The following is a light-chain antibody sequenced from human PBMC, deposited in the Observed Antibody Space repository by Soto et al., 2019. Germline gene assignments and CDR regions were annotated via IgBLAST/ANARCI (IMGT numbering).Light chain of an antibody. CDR1: NPNIGGGYV. CDR2: GRH. Sequence: KQPPSVSGASGQSVTLLGPGNNPNIGGGYVAHWYKPPPGPTPQLLVYGRHNRPSGVPVRFSGSKAAASSSLAMSGIQAEDEADDYCQSYDSSLSWNYVFGTGTEVTVL. V-gene: IGLV1-40*03. J-gene: IGLJ1*01. CDR3: QSYDSSLSWNYV.